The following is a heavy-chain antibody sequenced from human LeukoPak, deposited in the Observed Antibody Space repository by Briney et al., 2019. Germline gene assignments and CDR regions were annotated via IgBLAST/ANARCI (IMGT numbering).Heavy chain of an antibody. J-gene: IGHJ4*02. CDR3: ARVGIAVASYLFAY. V-gene: IGHV1-69*04. D-gene: IGHD6-19*01. CDR2: IIPIFGIA. CDR1: GGTFSSYA. Sequence: ASVKVSCKASGGTFSSYAISWVRQAPGQGLEWMGRIIPIFGIANYAQKFQGRVTITADKSTSTAYMELSSLRSEDTAVYYCARVGIAVASYLFAYWGEGTLVTVSS.